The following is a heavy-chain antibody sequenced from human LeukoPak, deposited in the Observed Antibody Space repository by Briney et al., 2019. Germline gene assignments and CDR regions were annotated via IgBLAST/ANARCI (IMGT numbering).Heavy chain of an antibody. CDR1: GYTFTDYN. J-gene: IGHJ4*02. D-gene: IGHD5-12*01. Sequence: ASVKVSCKASGYTFTDYNIHWVRQAPGQGLEFVAWISPNSGGAIYAQKFQGRVTTTRDTSITTAYMELSSLRSDDTAVYYCARGVSSGYDSWGQGTLVTVTS. CDR2: ISPNSGGA. CDR3: ARGVSSGYDS. V-gene: IGHV1-2*02.